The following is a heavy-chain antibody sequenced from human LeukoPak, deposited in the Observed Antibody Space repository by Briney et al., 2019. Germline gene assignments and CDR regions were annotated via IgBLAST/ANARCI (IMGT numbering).Heavy chain of an antibody. V-gene: IGHV4-34*01. CDR3: ARVLTAIENYYFDY. CDR2: INHSGST. J-gene: IGHJ4*02. CDR1: GGSFSGYY. Sequence: KPSETLSLTCAVYGGSFSGYYWSWIRQPPGKGLEWIGEINHSGSTNYNPSLKSRVTISVDTSKNQFSLKLSSVTAADTAVYYCARVLTAIENYYFDYWGQGTLVTVSS. D-gene: IGHD5-18*01.